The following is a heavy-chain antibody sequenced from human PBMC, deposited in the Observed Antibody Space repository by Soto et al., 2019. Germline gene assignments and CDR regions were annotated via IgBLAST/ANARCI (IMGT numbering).Heavy chain of an antibody. Sequence: QVQLVESGGGAAQPGTSLTLSCAASGFSFGAYGMHWVRQAPGKGLEWVAVVSADGNRQLYADSVRGRFTISRANSKNTLHLQMSSLRSDDTAMYYCAKVSVGYVDPNLGLAEAYWGQGARVTVSS. V-gene: IGHV3-30*18. CDR2: VSADGNRQ. CDR1: GFSFGAYG. CDR3: AKVSVGYVDPNLGLAEAY. D-gene: IGHD3-16*01. J-gene: IGHJ4*02.